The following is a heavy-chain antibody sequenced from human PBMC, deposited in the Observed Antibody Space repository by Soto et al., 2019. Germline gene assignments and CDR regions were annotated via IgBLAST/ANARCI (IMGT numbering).Heavy chain of an antibody. CDR1: GTSVFGANW. J-gene: IGHJ4*02. Sequence: PSETLSLTCTVSGTSVFGANWWGWVRQPPGKGLEWIGEIHSSGNTDYSPSLKSRVTISVEMSRNEFSLKLTSVTAADTAVYYCARTGPYSSGDNWGQGTLVTVSS. D-gene: IGHD3-22*01. CDR3: ARTGPYSSGDN. V-gene: IGHV4-4*02. CDR2: IHSSGNT.